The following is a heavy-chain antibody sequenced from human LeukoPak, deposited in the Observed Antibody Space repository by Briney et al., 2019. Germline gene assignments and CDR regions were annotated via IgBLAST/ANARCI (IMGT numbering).Heavy chain of an antibody. CDR2: ISAYNGNT. Sequence: GASVKVSCKASGYTFTSYGISGVRQAPGQGLEWMGWISAYNGNTNYAQKLQGRVTMTTDTSTSTAYMELRSLRSDDTAVYYCARGRLVTIFGVVIPHPVDYWGQGTLVTVSS. J-gene: IGHJ4*02. D-gene: IGHD3-3*01. CDR1: GYTFTSYG. V-gene: IGHV1-18*01. CDR3: ARGRLVTIFGVVIPHPVDY.